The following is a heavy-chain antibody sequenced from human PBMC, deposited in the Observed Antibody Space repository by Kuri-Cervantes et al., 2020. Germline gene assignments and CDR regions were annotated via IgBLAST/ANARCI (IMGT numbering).Heavy chain of an antibody. CDR2: ISVYTGYT. J-gene: IGHJ6*02. V-gene: IGHV1-18*01. CDR1: GYSFTSYG. CDR3: ASYSFYGYGMDV. D-gene: IGHD2-21*01. Sequence: ASVKVSCKASGYSFTSYGISWVRQAPGQGLEWMGWISVYTGYTNYAQRFQGRVTMTTDTSTSTAYMELRSLRSEDTAVYYCASYSFYGYGMDVWGQGTTVTVSS.